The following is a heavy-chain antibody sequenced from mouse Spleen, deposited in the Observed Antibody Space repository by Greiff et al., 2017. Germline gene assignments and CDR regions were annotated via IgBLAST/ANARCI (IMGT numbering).Heavy chain of an antibody. D-gene: IGHD2-13*01. CDR3: ARGYYGDPFAY. J-gene: IGHJ3*01. CDR2: IYPRDGST. CDR1: GYTFPSSD. Sequence: QVQLQQSGPELVKPGASVKLSCKASGYTFPSSDINWVKQRPGQGLAWIGWIYPRDGSTKYNEKFKGKATLTVDTSSSTAYMELHSLTSEDSAVYFCARGYYGDPFAYWGQGTLVTVSA. V-gene: IGHV1-85*01.